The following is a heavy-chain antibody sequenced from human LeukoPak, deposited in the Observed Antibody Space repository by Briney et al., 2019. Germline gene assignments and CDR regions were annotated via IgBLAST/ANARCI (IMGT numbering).Heavy chain of an antibody. D-gene: IGHD1-26*01. V-gene: IGHV4-61*02. J-gene: IGHJ4*02. CDR3: ARDFLGAPDY. Sequence: PSETLSLTCTVSGYSISSGYYWGWIRQPAGKGLEWIGRIYTSGSTNYNPSLKSRVTISVDTSKNQFSLKLSSVTAADTAVYYCARDFLGAPDYWGQGTLVTVSS. CDR1: GYSISSGYY. CDR2: IYTSGST.